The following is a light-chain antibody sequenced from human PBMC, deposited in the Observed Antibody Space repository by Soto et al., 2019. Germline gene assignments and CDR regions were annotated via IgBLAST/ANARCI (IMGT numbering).Light chain of an antibody. V-gene: IGKV3-11*01. CDR1: QSVSSY. CDR3: QQRSNRPHIT. J-gene: IGKJ5*01. CDR2: DAT. Sequence: ENVLTQSPATLALSPGERATLSCRASQSVSSYLACYQQKPGQAPRLLIYDATNRATGIPARFSGSGSGTDFSLSTSSLEPEDFAVYYCQQRSNRPHITFGQGTRLEIK.